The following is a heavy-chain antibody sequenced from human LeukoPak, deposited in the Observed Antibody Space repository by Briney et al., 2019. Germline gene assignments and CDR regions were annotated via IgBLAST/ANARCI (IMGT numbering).Heavy chain of an antibody. J-gene: IGHJ6*02. Sequence: GASVKVSYKASGYTFTSYGISWVRQAPGQGLEWMGWISAYNGNTNYAQKLQGRVTMTTDTSTSTAYMELRSLRSDDTAVYYCARVEQLVPPFGYYYGLDVWGQGTTVTVSS. CDR3: ARVEQLVPPFGYYYGLDV. D-gene: IGHD6-6*01. CDR1: GYTFTSYG. CDR2: ISAYNGNT. V-gene: IGHV1-18*01.